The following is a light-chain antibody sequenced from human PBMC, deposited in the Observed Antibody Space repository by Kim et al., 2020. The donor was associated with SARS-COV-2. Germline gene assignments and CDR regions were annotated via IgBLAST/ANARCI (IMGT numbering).Light chain of an antibody. CDR3: NSRDKKSDRVL. Sequence: SSELTQDPHVSVSLGQTVRITCHGDSLSASSPSWYQVKSGLAPLLVVYGKNRRPSGISDRFSAAGSGNTASLIISGAQAEDEADYYCNSRDKKSDRVLFG. J-gene: IGLJ3*02. V-gene: IGLV3-19*01. CDR1: SLSASS. CDR2: GKN.